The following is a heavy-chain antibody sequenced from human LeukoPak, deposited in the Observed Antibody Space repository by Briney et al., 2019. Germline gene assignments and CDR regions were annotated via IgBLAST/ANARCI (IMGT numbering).Heavy chain of an antibody. CDR1: GGSISSYY. CDR2: IYYSGST. Sequence: SETLSLTCTVSGGSISSYYWSWIRQPPGKGLEWIGYIYYSGSTNYNPSLKSRVTISVDTSKNQFSLKLSSVTAADTAVYYCARGRGFRTFYGMDVWGQGTTVTVSS. V-gene: IGHV4-59*01. J-gene: IGHJ6*02. D-gene: IGHD3-10*01. CDR3: ARGRGFRTFYGMDV.